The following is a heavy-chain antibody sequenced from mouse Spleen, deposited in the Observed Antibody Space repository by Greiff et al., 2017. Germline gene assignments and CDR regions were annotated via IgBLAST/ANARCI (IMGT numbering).Heavy chain of an antibody. CDR3: ARGGFITTVVAPFDY. CDR2: INPYNGGT. CDR1: GYTFTDYY. V-gene: IGHV1-19*01. J-gene: IGHJ2*01. D-gene: IGHD1-1*01. Sequence: EVQLQQSGPVLVKPGASVKMSCKASGYTFTDYYMNWVKQSHGKSLEWIGVINPYNGGTSYNQKFKGKATLTVDKSSSTAYMELNSLTSEDSAVYYCARGGFITTVVAPFDYWGQGTTLTVSS.